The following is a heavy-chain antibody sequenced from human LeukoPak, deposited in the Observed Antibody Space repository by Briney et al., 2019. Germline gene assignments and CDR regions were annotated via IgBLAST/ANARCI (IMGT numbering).Heavy chain of an antibody. D-gene: IGHD4-11*01. CDR1: GFTFSSYS. CDR2: ISNDGTNK. V-gene: IGHV3-30*04. CDR3: ARDGFYSNSGLDY. Sequence: GGSLRLPCAASGFTFSSYSTHWVRQAPGKGLEWVAIISNDGTNKYYADSVKGRFTISRDNSKNTLYLQMNSLRAEDTAVYYCARDGFYSNSGLDYWGQGTMVAVSS. J-gene: IGHJ4*02.